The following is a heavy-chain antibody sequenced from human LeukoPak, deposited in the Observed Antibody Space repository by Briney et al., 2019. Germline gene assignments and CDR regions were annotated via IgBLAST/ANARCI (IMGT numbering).Heavy chain of an antibody. CDR1: GGSISSSSYY. CDR2: IYYSGST. CDR3: ARRFAGSYGIYFDY. D-gene: IGHD1-26*01. V-gene: IGHV4-39*01. J-gene: IGHJ4*02. Sequence: SETLSLTRTVSGGSISSSSYYWGWIRQPPGKGLEWIGSIYYSGSTYYNPSLKSRVTISVDTSKNQFSLKLSSVTAADTAVYYCARRFAGSYGIYFDYWGQGTLVTV.